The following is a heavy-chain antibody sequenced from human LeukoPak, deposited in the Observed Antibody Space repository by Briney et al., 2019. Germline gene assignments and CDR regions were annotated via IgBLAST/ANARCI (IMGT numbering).Heavy chain of an antibody. CDR2: IIPIFGIA. D-gene: IGHD1-26*01. V-gene: IGHV1-69*04. CDR3: ARGERWNSGSHFDY. Sequence: SVKLSFKSSGGTFTSYAISWERQAPGQGLELMGMIIPIFGIANYAQKFQGRVTITADKSTSTAYMELSSLRSEDTAVYYCARGERWNSGSHFDYWGQGTLVTVSS. CDR1: GGTFTSYA. J-gene: IGHJ4*02.